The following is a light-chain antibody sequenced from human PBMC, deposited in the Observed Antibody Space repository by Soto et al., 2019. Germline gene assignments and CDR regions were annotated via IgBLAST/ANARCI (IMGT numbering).Light chain of an antibody. CDR1: QTISNW. Sequence: DIQMTQSPSTLSASVGDRVTITCRASQTISNWLAWYQQRPGKAPKLLIYKASNLESGVPSRFSGSGSGTECTLTISSLQPDDFGRYYCQQYNSYPLTFGGGTKVEIK. V-gene: IGKV1-5*03. CDR2: KAS. J-gene: IGKJ4*01. CDR3: QQYNSYPLT.